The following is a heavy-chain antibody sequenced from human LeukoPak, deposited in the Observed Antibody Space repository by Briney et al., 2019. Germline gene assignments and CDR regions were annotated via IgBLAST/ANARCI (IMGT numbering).Heavy chain of an antibody. Sequence: PSETLSLTCAVYGGSFSGYYWSWIRQPPGKGLEWIGEINHSGSTNYNPSLKSRVTISVDTSKNQFSLKLSSVTAADTAVYYCARVGLGRWFDPWGPGTLVTVSS. J-gene: IGHJ5*02. V-gene: IGHV4-34*01. CDR3: ARVGLGRWFDP. CDR2: INHSGST. CDR1: GGSFSGYY.